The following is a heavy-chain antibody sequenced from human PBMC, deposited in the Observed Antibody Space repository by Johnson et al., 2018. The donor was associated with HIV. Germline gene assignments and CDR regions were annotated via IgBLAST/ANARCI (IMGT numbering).Heavy chain of an antibody. CDR1: GFTFSSYD. Sequence: VQLVESGGGLVQPGGSLRLSCAASGFTFSSYDMHWVRQATGNGLEWVSAIGTAGDTYYPGSVKGRFTISRDNSKNTLYLQMNSLRAEDTAVYYCAKDRSSGWYPAFDIWGQGTMVTVSS. CDR3: AKDRSSGWYPAFDI. V-gene: IGHV3-13*01. D-gene: IGHD6-19*01. CDR2: IGTAGDT. J-gene: IGHJ3*02.